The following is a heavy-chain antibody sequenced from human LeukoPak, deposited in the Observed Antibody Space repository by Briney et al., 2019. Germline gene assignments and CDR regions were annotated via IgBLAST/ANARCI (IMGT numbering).Heavy chain of an antibody. Sequence: VASVKVSCKASGYTSTSYGISWVRQAPGQGLEWMGWISAYNGNTNYAQKLQGRVTMTTDTSTSTAYMELRSLRSDDTAVYYCARGDDYGDYGYYFDYWGQGTLVTVSS. CDR3: ARGDDYGDYGYYFDY. V-gene: IGHV1-18*01. J-gene: IGHJ4*02. CDR1: GYTSTSYG. D-gene: IGHD4-17*01. CDR2: ISAYNGNT.